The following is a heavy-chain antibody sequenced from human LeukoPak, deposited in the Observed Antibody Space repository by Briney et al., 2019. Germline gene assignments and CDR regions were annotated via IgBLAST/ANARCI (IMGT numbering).Heavy chain of an antibody. CDR2: ISWNSGSI. CDR1: GFTFDDYA. V-gene: IGHV3-9*01. D-gene: IGHD6-19*01. CDR3: AKDIGAVAGRIDY. J-gene: IGHJ4*02. Sequence: PGRSLRLSCAASGFTFDDYAMHWVRQAPGKGLEWVSGISWNSGSIGYADSVEGRFTISRDNAKNSLYLQMNSLRAEDTALYYCAKDIGAVAGRIDYWGQGTLVTVSS.